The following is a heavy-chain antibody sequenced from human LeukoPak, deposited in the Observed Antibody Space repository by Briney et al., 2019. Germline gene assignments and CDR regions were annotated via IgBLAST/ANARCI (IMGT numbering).Heavy chain of an antibody. CDR3: ARGGEEMAQPDPPPYFDY. V-gene: IGHV4-34*01. D-gene: IGHD5-24*01. J-gene: IGHJ4*02. CDR2: INHSGST. CDR1: GGSFSGYY. Sequence: SETLSLTCAVYGGSFSGYYWSWIRQPPGKGLEWIGEINHSGSTNYNPSLKSRVTISVDTSKNQFSLKLSSVTAADTAVYCCARGGEEMAQPDPPPYFDYWGQGTLVTVSS.